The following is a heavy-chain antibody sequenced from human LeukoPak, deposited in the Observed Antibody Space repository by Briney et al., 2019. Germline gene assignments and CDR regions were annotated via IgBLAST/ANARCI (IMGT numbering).Heavy chain of an antibody. CDR3: ASTLDRGYSNSPFDY. CDR1: GFTFSSYA. V-gene: IGHV3-23*01. J-gene: IGHJ4*02. D-gene: IGHD5-18*01. CDR2: ISGSGGST. Sequence: PGGSLRLSCAASGFTFSSYAMSWVRQAPGKGLEWVSAISGSGGSTYYADSVKGRFTISRDNAKNSLYLQMNSLRAEDTAVYYCASTLDRGYSNSPFDYWGQGTLVTVSS.